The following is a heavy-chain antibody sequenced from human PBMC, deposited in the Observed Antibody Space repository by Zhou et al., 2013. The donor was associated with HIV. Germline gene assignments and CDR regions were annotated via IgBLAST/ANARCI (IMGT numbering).Heavy chain of an antibody. CDR2: FDPEDLET. Sequence: QVQLVQSGAEVEKPGASVKVSCKVSGYPLIDLSLHWVRLSPGNGLEWMGRFDPEDLETVYAQRFEDRVSMTGDASADTAYLELRSLRSDDTAVYYCATIPHLSGGTVDMTAIGGGDYWGRGTPVTVSS. J-gene: IGHJ4*02. V-gene: IGHV1-24*01. CDR3: ATIPHLSGGTVDMTAIGGGDY. CDR1: GYPLIDLS. D-gene: IGHD3-16*01.